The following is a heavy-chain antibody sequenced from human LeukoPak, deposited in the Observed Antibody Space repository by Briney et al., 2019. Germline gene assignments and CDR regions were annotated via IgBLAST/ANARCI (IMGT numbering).Heavy chain of an antibody. D-gene: IGHD1-26*01. Sequence: SDTLSLTCTVSFGFISSSFWKWIRQPPGKGLEWIGYLFYSVSTSYNPSLKTRITISVDTSRNQFPLKLSSVTAADTAVYYCARDKWEFEDWGQGPMVTVSS. CDR1: FGFISSSF. J-gene: IGHJ4*02. CDR2: LFYSVST. V-gene: IGHV4-59*01. CDR3: ARDKWEFED.